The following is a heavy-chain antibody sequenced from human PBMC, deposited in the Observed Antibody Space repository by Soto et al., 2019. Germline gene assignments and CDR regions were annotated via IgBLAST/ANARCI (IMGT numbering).Heavy chain of an antibody. D-gene: IGHD6-19*01. CDR2: ISGSGANT. Sequence: EVQLLESGGGLVQPGGSRRLSCAASGFTFSSYAMTVVRQAPVTGLEWVSGISGSGANTYYADSVKGRFAISRDNSKSPLYLQMNSLRAEDTDLYYCAKDSQWLLDYWGQGTLVTVSS. CDR1: GFTFSSYA. CDR3: AKDSQWLLDY. J-gene: IGHJ4*02. V-gene: IGHV3-23*01.